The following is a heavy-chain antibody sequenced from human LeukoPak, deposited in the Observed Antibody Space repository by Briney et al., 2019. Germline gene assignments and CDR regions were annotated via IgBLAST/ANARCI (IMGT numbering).Heavy chain of an antibody. J-gene: IGHJ4*02. CDR2: ISGSGDNT. D-gene: IGHD3-22*01. V-gene: IGHV3-23*01. CDR3: AKGSYYDSSGSFYFDY. CDR1: GFTFSSYS. Sequence: GRSLRLSCAASGFTFSSYSMSWVRQAPGKGLEWVSGISGSGDNTYYADSVKGRFTISRDNSKNTLYVQVNSLGTEDTAAYYCAKGSYYDSSGSFYFDYWGQGTLVTVSS.